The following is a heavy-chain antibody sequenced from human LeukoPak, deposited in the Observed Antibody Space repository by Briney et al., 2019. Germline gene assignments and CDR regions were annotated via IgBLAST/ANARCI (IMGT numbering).Heavy chain of an antibody. J-gene: IGHJ4*02. D-gene: IGHD3-9*01. CDR2: ISSSGSTI. CDR3: ARAGLRYFDWLLAYYFDY. V-gene: IGHV3-48*03. Sequence: GGSLRLSCAASGFTFNIFEMNWVRQAPGKGLEWVSYISSSGSTIYYADSVKGRFTISRDNARNSPYLQMNSLRAEDTAVYFCARAGLRYFDWLLAYYFDYWGQGSLVTVSS. CDR1: GFTFNIFE.